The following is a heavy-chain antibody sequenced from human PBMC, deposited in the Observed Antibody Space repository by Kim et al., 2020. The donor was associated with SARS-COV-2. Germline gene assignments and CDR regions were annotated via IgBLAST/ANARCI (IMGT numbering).Heavy chain of an antibody. CDR2: ISSSGSTI. V-gene: IGHV3-11*01. D-gene: IGHD6-6*01. J-gene: IGHJ6*02. CDR3: ARDQSSSSAREQPGQKYYYYGMDV. Sequence: GGSLRLSCAASGFTFSDYYMSWIRQAPGKGLEWVSYISSSGSTIYYADSVKGRFTISRDNAKNSLYLQMNSLRAEDTAVYYCARDQSSSSAREQPGQKYYYYGMDVWGQGTTVTVSS. CDR1: GFTFSDYY.